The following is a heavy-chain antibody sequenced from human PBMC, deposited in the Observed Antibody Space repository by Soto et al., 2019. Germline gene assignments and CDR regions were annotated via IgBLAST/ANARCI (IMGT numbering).Heavy chain of an antibody. CDR1: GFTVSDNY. CDR3: ARSDRDYAYALNV. Sequence: EAQLVESGGGLIQPGGSLRLSCAASGFTVSDNYITWVRQAPGKGREWVSLLYSGGRIYYADSVKGRFTISRDTSKTTLYLQTNSLRTEDTAVYYCARSDRDYAYALNVWGQGTTVTVSS. CDR2: LYSGGRI. D-gene: IGHD3-16*01. J-gene: IGHJ6*02. V-gene: IGHV3-53*01.